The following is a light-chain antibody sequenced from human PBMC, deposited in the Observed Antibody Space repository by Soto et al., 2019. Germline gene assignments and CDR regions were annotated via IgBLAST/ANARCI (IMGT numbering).Light chain of an antibody. V-gene: IGKV3-20*01. CDR2: AAS. Sequence: EIVLTQSPGTLSLSPGERATLSCRASASLSTNSLAWYQQKPGQPPRLLIYAASTRHTDIPDRFTGSGSGTEFTLTISSLQADDFATYYCQQYESYPYTFGRGTRLEIK. CDR1: ASLSTNS. CDR3: QQYESYPYT. J-gene: IGKJ2*01.